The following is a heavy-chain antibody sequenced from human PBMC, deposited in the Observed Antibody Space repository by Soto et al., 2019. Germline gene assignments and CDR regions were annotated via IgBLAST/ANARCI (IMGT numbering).Heavy chain of an antibody. CDR1: GASISSSSFY. J-gene: IGHJ4*02. Sequence: PSETLSLTCTVSGASISSSSFYWGWIRQPPGKGLESIANIYYDGSTYYNPSLKSRVTISVDTSKNQFSLKLSSVTAADTAVYYCAGMATPSEHWGQGTLVTVSS. CDR3: AGMATPSEH. V-gene: IGHV4-39*01. CDR2: IYYDGST.